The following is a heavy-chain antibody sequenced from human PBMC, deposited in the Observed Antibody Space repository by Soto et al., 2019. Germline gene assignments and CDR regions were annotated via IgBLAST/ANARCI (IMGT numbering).Heavy chain of an antibody. CDR3: ARVSGWYHLDY. CDR2: INGGNGNT. Sequence: QVQLVQSGAEEKKPGASVKVSCKASGNTFTSYAMHWVRQAPGQRLEWMGWINGGNGNTKYSQKFQGRVTITRDTSASTAYMELSSLRSEDTAVYYCARVSGWYHLDYWGQGTLVTVSS. D-gene: IGHD6-19*01. V-gene: IGHV1-3*05. J-gene: IGHJ4*02. CDR1: GNTFTSYA.